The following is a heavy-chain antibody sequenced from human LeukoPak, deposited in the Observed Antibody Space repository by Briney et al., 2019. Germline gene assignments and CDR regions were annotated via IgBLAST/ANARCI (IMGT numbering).Heavy chain of an antibody. CDR1: GYTFTSYG. D-gene: IGHD1-26*01. J-gene: IGHJ6*02. CDR2: ISAYNGNT. CDR3: AREGWELPGREGYYYYYGMDV. Sequence: ASVKVSCKASGYTFTSYGISWVRQAPGQGLEWMGWISAYNGNTNYAQKLQGRVTMTTDTSTSTAYMELRSLRSDDTAVYYCAREGWELPGREGYYYYYGMDVWGQGTTVTVSS. V-gene: IGHV1-18*01.